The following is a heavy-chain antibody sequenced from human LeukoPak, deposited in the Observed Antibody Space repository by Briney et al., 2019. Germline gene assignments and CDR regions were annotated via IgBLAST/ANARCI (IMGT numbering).Heavy chain of an antibody. Sequence: GGSLRLSCAASGFTFGSYAMHWVRQAPDKGLEWMAVISDGGSDKYYADSVRGRFTISRDNSENTLSLQMSSLRAEDTAVYYCARGISSGIVVTAIAYWGQGTLVTVSS. CDR2: ISDGGSDK. V-gene: IGHV3-30-3*01. CDR1: GFTFGSYA. CDR3: ARGISSGIVVTAIAY. D-gene: IGHD2-21*02. J-gene: IGHJ4*02.